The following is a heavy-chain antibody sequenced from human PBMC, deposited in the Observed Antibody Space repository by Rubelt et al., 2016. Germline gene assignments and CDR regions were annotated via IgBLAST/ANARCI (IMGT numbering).Heavy chain of an antibody. D-gene: IGHD2-2*01. J-gene: IGHJ6*02. CDR3: AREQLLSDYYYGMDV. CDR2: IYTSGST. Sequence: QLRLQESGPGLVKPSETLSLTCTVSGGSIRSSSYYWGWIRQAPGKGLEWIGRIYTSGSTNYNPSLKSRVTMSVDTSKNQFSLKLSSVTAADTAVYYCAREQLLSDYYYGMDVWGQGTTVTVSS. CDR1: GGSIRSSSYY. V-gene: IGHV4-39*07.